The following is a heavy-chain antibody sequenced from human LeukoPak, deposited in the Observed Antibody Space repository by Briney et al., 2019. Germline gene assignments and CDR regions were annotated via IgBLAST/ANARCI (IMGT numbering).Heavy chain of an antibody. V-gene: IGHV4-34*01. CDR3: ARGNTMVRGVASGYYYGMDV. CDR1: GSSFTGYY. CDR2: RNHRGSS. D-gene: IGHD3-10*01. Sequence: SETLSLTCSVHGSSFTGYYWSWIRQPPGKGLEWIGERNHRGSSYFNPSLKSRVTISLDTSKNQFSLRLTSVTAADTAVYYCARGNTMVRGVASGYYYGMDVWGQGTTVTVSS. J-gene: IGHJ6*02.